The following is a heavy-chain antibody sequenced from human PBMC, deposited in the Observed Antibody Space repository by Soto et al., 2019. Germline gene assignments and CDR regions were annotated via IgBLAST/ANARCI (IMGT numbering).Heavy chain of an antibody. D-gene: IGHD5-18*01. CDR1: GFTFSSYA. CDR2: MSYDGSNK. Sequence: HPGGSLRLSCAASGFTFSSYAMHWVRQAPGKGLGWVAVMSYDGSNKYYADSVKGRFTISRDNSKNTLYLQMNSPRPEDTAVYYCARAKTAMVTYLVLGYYYGMDVWGQGTTVTVSS. J-gene: IGHJ6*02. CDR3: ARAKTAMVTYLVLGYYYGMDV. V-gene: IGHV3-30-3*01.